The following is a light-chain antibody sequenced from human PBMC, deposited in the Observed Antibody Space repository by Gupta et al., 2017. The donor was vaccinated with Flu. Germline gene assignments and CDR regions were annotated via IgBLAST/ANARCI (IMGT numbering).Light chain of an antibody. CDR2: AAS. CDR1: QSISSY. V-gene: IGKV1-39*01. CDR3: QHSYSTPRFT. Sequence: DIQMTQSPSSLSASVGDRVTITCRASQSISSYLNWYQQKPGKAPKLLIYAASSLQSGVPSRFSGSGSGTDFTLTISSLQPEDFATYYCQHSYSTPRFTFGHGTKVDIK. J-gene: IGKJ3*01.